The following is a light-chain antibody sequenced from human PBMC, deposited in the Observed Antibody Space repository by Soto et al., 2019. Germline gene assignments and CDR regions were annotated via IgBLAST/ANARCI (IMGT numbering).Light chain of an antibody. J-gene: IGLJ1*01. CDR3: CSYTTSSTYV. CDR2: DVR. CDR1: SSDIGAYNY. Sequence: QSLLTQPASVSGSPGQSITISCTGTSSDIGAYNYVSWFQQHPGKAPKLMIYDVRNRPSGVSNRFSGSKSGNTASLIISGLQAEDEADYYCCSYTTSSTYVFGTGTKVTVL. V-gene: IGLV2-14*01.